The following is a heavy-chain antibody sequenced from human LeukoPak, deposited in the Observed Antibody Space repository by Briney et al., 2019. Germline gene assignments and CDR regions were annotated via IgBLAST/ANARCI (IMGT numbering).Heavy chain of an antibody. CDR3: ARDLSDYYGSGSYRPIDAFDI. J-gene: IGHJ3*02. CDR2: INHSGSP. CDR1: GGSFSGYY. V-gene: IGHV4-34*01. Sequence: SETLSLTCAVYGGSFSGYYWSWIRQPPGKGLEWIGEINHSGSPNYNPSLKSRVAISIDTSKNQFSLKLSPVTAADTAVYYCARDLSDYYGSGSYRPIDAFDIWGQGTMVTVSS. D-gene: IGHD3-10*01.